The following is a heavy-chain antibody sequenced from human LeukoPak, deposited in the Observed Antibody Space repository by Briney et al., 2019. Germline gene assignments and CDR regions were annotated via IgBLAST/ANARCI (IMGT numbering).Heavy chain of an antibody. V-gene: IGHV3-48*02. Sequence: GGSLRHSCAASGFTFSSYSMNWGRQAPGKGLEWLSYISSGSGTIYYADSVKGRFTISRDNAKNSVYLQMNSLRDEDTAVYYCARGGNIDYWGQGTLVTVSS. J-gene: IGHJ4*02. D-gene: IGHD3-10*01. CDR1: GFTFSSYS. CDR2: ISSGSGTI. CDR3: ARGGNIDY.